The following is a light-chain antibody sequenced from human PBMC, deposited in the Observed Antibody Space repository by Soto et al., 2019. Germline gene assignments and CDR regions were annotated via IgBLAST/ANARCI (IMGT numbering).Light chain of an antibody. CDR2: AAS. Sequence: DIQMTQSPSSLSASVGDRVTITCRASQSISSYLNWYHQKPGKAPKLLIYAASCLQSGVPSRFSGSGSGTDFTLTISSLQPEDFATYYCQQSYSTPITFGQGTRLEIK. J-gene: IGKJ5*01. CDR3: QQSYSTPIT. CDR1: QSISSY. V-gene: IGKV1-39*01.